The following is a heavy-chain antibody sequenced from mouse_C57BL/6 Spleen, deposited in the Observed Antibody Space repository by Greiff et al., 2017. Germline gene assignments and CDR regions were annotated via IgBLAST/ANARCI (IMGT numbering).Heavy chain of an antibody. Sequence: VQLKESGPGLVKPSQSLSLTCSVTGYSITSGYYWNWIRQFPGNKLEWMGYISYDGSNFYNPSLKNRISLTRDTSTNQFFLKLNSVATENTATYDCARGDYYGSSPYYCDYWGQGTTLTVSS. CDR3: ARGDYYGSSPYYCDY. D-gene: IGHD1-1*01. CDR1: GYSITSGYY. V-gene: IGHV3-6*01. J-gene: IGHJ2*01. CDR2: ISYDGSN.